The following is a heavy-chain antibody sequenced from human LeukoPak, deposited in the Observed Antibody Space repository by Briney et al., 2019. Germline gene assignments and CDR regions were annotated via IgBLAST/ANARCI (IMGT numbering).Heavy chain of an antibody. CDR3: ATDPYSSGWPRSNRLDY. CDR1: GYTPTELS. J-gene: IGHJ4*02. Sequence: ASVKVSCKVSGYTPTELSMHWLRKAPGKGLKWMGGFDPEDGETIYAQKFQGRVTMPEDTSTDTAYMELSSLRSEDTAVYYCATDPYSSGWPRSNRLDYWGQGTLVTVSS. V-gene: IGHV1-24*01. CDR2: FDPEDGET. D-gene: IGHD6-19*01.